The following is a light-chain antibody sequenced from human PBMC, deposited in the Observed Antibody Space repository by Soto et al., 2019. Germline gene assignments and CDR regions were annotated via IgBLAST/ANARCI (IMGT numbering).Light chain of an antibody. CDR1: QGIRDD. CDR3: LQHNSYPLT. V-gene: IGKV1-17*01. Sequence: DIQMTPSPSSLSASVGDRLTITCRASQGIRDDLAWYQQKPGQAPKRLIFAASSLQSGVPSRFSGSGSGTEFTLTISSLQPEDFATYYCLQHNSYPLTFGGGTKVEIK. CDR2: AAS. J-gene: IGKJ4*01.